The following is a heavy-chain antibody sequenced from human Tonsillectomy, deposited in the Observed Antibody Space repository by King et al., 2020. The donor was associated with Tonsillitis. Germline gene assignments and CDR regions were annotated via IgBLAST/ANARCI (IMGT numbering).Heavy chain of an antibody. J-gene: IGHJ3*02. V-gene: IGHV3-53*04. CDR1: GLTVSNNY. Sequence: EVQLVESGGGLVQPGGTLRLSCAASGLTVSNNYMGWVRQAPGKGLEWVSAIHPNANTDYTDSVQGRFTISRHNSNNTLCLQMNSLRPDDTALYYCGTSSVGWGTDAFDIWGQGAMVTVSS. D-gene: IGHD3-22*01. CDR3: GTSSVGWGTDAFDI. CDR2: IHPNANT.